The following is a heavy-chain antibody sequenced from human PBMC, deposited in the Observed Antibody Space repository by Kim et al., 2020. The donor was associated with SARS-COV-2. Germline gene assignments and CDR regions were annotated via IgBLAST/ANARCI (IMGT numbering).Heavy chain of an antibody. CDR2: INPSGGST. Sequence: ASVKVSCKASGYTFTSYYMHWVRQPPGQGLEWMGIINPSGGSTSYAQKFQGRVTMTSDTSTSTVYMELSSLRSEDTAVYYCAGDLYCSGGSCYSGYYYYYCCMNIWGQGTTVTLSS. CDR3: AGDLYCSGGSCYSGYYYYYCCMNI. D-gene: IGHD2-15*01. J-gene: IGHJ6*02. CDR1: GYTFTSYY. V-gene: IGHV1-46*01.